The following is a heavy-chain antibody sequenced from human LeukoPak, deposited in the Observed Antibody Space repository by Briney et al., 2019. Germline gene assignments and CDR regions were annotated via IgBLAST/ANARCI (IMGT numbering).Heavy chain of an antibody. CDR1: GFTFTTYA. CDR2: ISGSGSST. D-gene: IGHD5-12*01. V-gene: IGHV3-23*01. Sequence: GGSLRLSCAASGFTFTTYAMSWVRQAPGKGLEWVSAISGSGSSTNSADSVKGRFTISRDNSKNTLYLQMNSLRADDTAIYFCAKDRGSGYYVVPDYWGQGTLVTVSS. CDR3: AKDRGSGYYVVPDY. J-gene: IGHJ4*02.